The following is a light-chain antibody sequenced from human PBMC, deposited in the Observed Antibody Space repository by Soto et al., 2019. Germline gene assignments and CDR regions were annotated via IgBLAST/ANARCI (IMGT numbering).Light chain of an antibody. V-gene: IGKV3-20*01. CDR3: QQHGTSPLT. J-gene: IGKJ4*01. CDR1: QSVSSNY. CDR2: GAN. Sequence: IVLTQSPGTLSLSPWERATLSCRASQSVSSNYLAWYQQKPGQAPRLLIYGANYRATGISDRFSGGGSGTDFTLTISRLESDDFAVYYCQQHGTSPLTFGGGTKVDIK.